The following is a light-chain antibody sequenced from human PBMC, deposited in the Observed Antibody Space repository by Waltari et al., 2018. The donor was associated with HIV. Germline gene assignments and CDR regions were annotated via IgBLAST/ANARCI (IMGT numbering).Light chain of an antibody. J-gene: IGLJ1*01. CDR3: SSYTSSSTI. CDR2: DVG. Sequence: QSALTQPASVSGSPGQSITISCPGTSSDVGGYNYVSWYQQHPGKAPKHLNYDVGDRPSGISIHFSGSKSGDTASLTISGLQAEDEADYYCSSYTSSSTIFGTGTKVTVL. V-gene: IGLV2-14*03. CDR1: SSDVGGYNY.